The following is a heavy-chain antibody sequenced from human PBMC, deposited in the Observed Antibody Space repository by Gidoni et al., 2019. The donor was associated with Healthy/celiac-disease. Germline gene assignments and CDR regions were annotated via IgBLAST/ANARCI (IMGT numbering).Heavy chain of an antibody. CDR1: GFTLSSYA. J-gene: IGHJ5*02. V-gene: IGHV3-23*01. Sequence: EVQLLESGGGLVQPGGSLRLSCAASGFTLSSYALSWVRQAPGKGLEWVSAISGSGGSTYYADSVKGRFTISRDNSKNTLYLQMNSLRAEDTAVYYCAKAPQYDFWSGYYIQTGFDPWGQGTLVTVSS. D-gene: IGHD3-3*01. CDR3: AKAPQYDFWSGYYIQTGFDP. CDR2: ISGSGGST.